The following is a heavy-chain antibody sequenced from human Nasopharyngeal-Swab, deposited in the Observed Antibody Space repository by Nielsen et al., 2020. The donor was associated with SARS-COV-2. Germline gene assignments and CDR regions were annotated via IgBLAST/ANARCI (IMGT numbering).Heavy chain of an antibody. V-gene: IGHV4-34*01. Sequence: WIRQPPGKGLEWIGEINHSGSTNYNPSLKSRVTISVDTSKNQFSLKLSSVTAADTAVCYCARVLIGTPAYGSGTIDYWGQGTLVTVSS. CDR2: INHSGST. J-gene: IGHJ4*02. CDR3: ARVLIGTPAYGSGTIDY. D-gene: IGHD3-10*01.